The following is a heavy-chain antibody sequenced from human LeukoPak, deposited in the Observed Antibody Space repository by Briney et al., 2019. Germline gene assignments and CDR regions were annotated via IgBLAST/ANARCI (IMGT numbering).Heavy chain of an antibody. CDR2: IYYSGST. Sequence: SSETLSLTCTVSGGSISSSSYYWGWIRQPPGKGLEWIGSIYYSGSTYYNPSLKSRVTISVDTSKNQFSLKLSSVTAADTAVYYCARISHERGGWFDPWGQGTLVTVSS. CDR1: GGSISSSSYY. CDR3: ARISHERGGWFDP. J-gene: IGHJ5*02. V-gene: IGHV4-39*07. D-gene: IGHD3-16*01.